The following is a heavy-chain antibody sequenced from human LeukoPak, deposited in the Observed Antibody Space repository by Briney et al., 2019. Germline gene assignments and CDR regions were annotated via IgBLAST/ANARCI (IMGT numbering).Heavy chain of an antibody. Sequence: SETLSLTCTVSGGSISSSDYYWGWIRQPPGKGLEWIGSIYYGGTTYYNPSLKSRVTISVDTSKNQFSLRLNSVTAADTAVYYCARQSAAAGWTWRQGTLVTVSS. D-gene: IGHD6-13*01. CDR3: ARQSAAAGWT. J-gene: IGHJ5*02. CDR2: IYYGGTT. CDR1: GGSISSSDYY. V-gene: IGHV4-39*01.